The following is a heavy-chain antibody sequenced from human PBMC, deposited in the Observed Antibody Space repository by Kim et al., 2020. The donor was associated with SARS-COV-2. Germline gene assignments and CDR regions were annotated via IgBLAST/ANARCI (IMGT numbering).Heavy chain of an antibody. Sequence: ASVKVSCKASGYTFTSYGINWVRQAPGQGLEWMGWISAYNGNTNYAQKLQGRVTMTTDTSTSTAYMELRSLRSDDTAVYYCAREADYYGSGSYYGRYGMDVWGQGTTVTVSS. J-gene: IGHJ6*02. CDR2: ISAYNGNT. CDR1: GYTFTSYG. V-gene: IGHV1-18*01. CDR3: AREADYYGSGSYYGRYGMDV. D-gene: IGHD3-10*01.